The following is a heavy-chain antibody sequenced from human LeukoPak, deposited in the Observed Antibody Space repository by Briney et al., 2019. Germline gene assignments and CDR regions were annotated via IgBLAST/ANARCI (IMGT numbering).Heavy chain of an antibody. V-gene: IGHV3-53*01. D-gene: IGHD5-24*01. CDR3: ARGDGYNFFDY. J-gene: IGHJ4*02. CDR1: GFSVTNNY. CDR2: FYVGGAT. Sequence: GSLRLSCAVSGFSVTNNYMSWVRQAPGKGLEWVSVFYVGGATYYADSVKGRFTISRDNSENTLYLQMKSLRAEDTAVYYCARGDGYNFFDYWGQGTLVTVSS.